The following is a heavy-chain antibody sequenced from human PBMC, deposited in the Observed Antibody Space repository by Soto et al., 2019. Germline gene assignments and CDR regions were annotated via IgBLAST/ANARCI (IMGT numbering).Heavy chain of an antibody. CDR2: IHHSGST. D-gene: IGHD6-19*01. CDR1: SASIISEQR. CDR3: ARSCGWYAIDQ. Sequence: QMQLQESGPGLVKPSETLSLTCAVSSASIISEQRWSWVRQPPGKGLEWIGEIHHSGSTNNNPSLSSRVTMSVDKSKNQFSLNLNSVTAADTAVYYCARSCGWYAIDQWGQGTLVIVSS. J-gene: IGHJ4*02. V-gene: IGHV4-4*02.